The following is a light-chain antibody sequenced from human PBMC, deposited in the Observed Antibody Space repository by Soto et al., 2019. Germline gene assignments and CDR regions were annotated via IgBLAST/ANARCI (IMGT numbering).Light chain of an antibody. J-gene: IGKJ2*01. Sequence: EIVLTQYPGTLSLSPGERATLSCRASQSVSSSYLAWYQQKPGQAPRLLIYGASSRATGMPDRFSGSGSGTDFTLTISRLEPEDFAVYYCKQYGSSPYTFGQGTKLEIK. CDR2: GAS. V-gene: IGKV3-20*01. CDR1: QSVSSSY. CDR3: KQYGSSPYT.